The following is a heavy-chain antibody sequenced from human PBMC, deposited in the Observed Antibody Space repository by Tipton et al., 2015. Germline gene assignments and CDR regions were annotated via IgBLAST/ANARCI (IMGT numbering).Heavy chain of an antibody. CDR2: VFYGGNT. CDR1: GASITGGSYY. CDR3: ARAVAGTFDY. J-gene: IGHJ4*02. Sequence: TLSLTCTVSGASITGGSYYWTWIRQPPGKGLEWIGYVFYGGNTNYNPSLRSRVTISADTSKNQFSLKMTSVTAADTAVYYCARAVAGTFDYWGQGTLVTVSS. D-gene: IGHD6-19*01. V-gene: IGHV4-61*01.